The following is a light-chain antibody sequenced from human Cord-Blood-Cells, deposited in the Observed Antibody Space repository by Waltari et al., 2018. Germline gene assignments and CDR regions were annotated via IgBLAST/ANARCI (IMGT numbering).Light chain of an antibody. Sequence: QSALTHPPSVAASPVQSVTISCTGTTSDVGGYNYVSWYHQHPGKAPKLMIYDVSKRRYGVPDRFSGSRSGDKAYLTISGLQAEDEADYYCWSYAGGITRVFGGGTKLTVL. V-gene: IGLV2-11*01. CDR1: TSDVGGYNY. J-gene: IGLJ3*02. CDR3: WSYAGGITRV. CDR2: DVS.